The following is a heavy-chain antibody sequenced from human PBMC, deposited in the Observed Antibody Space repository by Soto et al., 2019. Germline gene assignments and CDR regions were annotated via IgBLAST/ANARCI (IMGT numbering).Heavy chain of an antibody. CDR2: ISSSSSTI. J-gene: IGHJ4*02. CDR1: GFTFSSYS. Sequence: GGSLRLSCAASGFTFSSYSMNWVRQAPGKGLEWVSYISSSSSTIYYPDSVKGRFTISRENAKNSLYLQMNSLRAGDTAAYYCARVLRGYSGYEDYFDYWGLGTLVTVSS. V-gene: IGHV3-48*01. CDR3: ARVLRGYSGYEDYFDY. D-gene: IGHD5-12*01.